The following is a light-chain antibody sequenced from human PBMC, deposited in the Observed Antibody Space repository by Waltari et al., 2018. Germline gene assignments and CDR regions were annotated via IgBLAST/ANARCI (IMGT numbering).Light chain of an antibody. Sequence: QFVLTQSPSASASLGASVKLTCTLSRGPTNYAIGWHQQQPKKGPRFLMKLNSDGSHTKGDGIPDRFSGSSSGAERFLTISSLQSEDEGDYYCQTWDTDIHVVFGGGTKL. CDR3: QTWDTDIHVV. CDR1: RGPTNYA. V-gene: IGLV4-69*01. J-gene: IGLJ2*01. CDR2: LNSDGSH.